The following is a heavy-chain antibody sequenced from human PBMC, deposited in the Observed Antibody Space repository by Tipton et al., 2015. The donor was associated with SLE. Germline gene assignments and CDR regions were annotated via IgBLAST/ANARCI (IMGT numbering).Heavy chain of an antibody. V-gene: IGHV3-30*04. CDR3: ASRPGFYYGLDV. J-gene: IGHJ6*02. CDR2: ISYDGSNK. Sequence: SLRLSCAASGFTFSSYAMHWVRQAPGKGLEWVAVISYDGSNKYYADSVKGRFTISRDNAGSSLYLQMNNLRAEDTAVYFCASRPGFYYGLDVWGQGTTVTVSS. CDR1: GFTFSSYA.